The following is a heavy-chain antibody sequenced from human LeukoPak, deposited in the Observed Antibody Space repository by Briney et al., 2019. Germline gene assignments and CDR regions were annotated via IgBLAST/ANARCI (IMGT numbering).Heavy chain of an antibody. CDR1: GFTFSNYE. V-gene: IGHV3-48*03. Sequence: GGSLRLSCAASGFTFSNYEMNWVRQAPGKGLEWVSFISSSGSTIYYADSAKGRFTLSRDNAKNSLYLQMNSLRAEDTAVYYCARSHIVVVTATPHYGMDVWGQGTTVTVSS. CDR2: ISSSGSTI. CDR3: ARSHIVVVTATPHYGMDV. D-gene: IGHD2-21*02. J-gene: IGHJ6*02.